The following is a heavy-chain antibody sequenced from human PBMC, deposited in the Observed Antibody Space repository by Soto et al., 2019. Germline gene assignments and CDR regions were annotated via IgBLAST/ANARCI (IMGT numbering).Heavy chain of an antibody. CDR1: GYTFTSYD. Sequence: QVQLVQSGAEVKKPGASVKVSCKASGYTFTSYDINWVRQATGQGLEWMGWMNPNSGNTVYAQKFQGRVTMTRDTSRSTAYMELSSLRSEDSAVDYCATEEGRGLTHWGQGTLAPASS. V-gene: IGHV1-8*01. D-gene: IGHD3-10*01. CDR2: MNPNSGNT. J-gene: IGHJ4*02. CDR3: ATEEGRGLTH.